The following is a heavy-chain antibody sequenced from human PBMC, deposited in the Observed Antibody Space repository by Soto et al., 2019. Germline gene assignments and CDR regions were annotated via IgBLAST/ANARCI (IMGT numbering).Heavy chain of an antibody. CDR2: IYYSGST. J-gene: IGHJ6*02. CDR1: GGSISSYY. V-gene: IGHV4-59*08. CDR3: ARHNRTYYYYYGMDV. Sequence: PSETLSLTCTVSGGSISSYYWSWIRQPPGKGLEWIGYIYYSGSTNYNPSLKSRVTISVDTSKNQFSLKLSSVTAADTAVYYCARHNRTYYYYYGMDVWGQGTTVTVSS.